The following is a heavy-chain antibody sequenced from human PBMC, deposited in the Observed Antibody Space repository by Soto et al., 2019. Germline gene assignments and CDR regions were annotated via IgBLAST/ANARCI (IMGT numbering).Heavy chain of an antibody. CDR2: ISGSGGST. D-gene: IGHD5-18*01. CDR3: AKAEARGYSYGYLPVSYYFDY. V-gene: IGHV3-23*01. J-gene: IGHJ4*02. CDR1: GFTFSSYA. Sequence: GGSLRLSCAASGFTFSSYAMSWVRQAPGKGLEWVSAISGSGGSTYYADSVMGRFTISRDNSKNTLYLQMNSLRAEDTAVYYCAKAEARGYSYGYLPVSYYFDYWGQGTLVTVSS.